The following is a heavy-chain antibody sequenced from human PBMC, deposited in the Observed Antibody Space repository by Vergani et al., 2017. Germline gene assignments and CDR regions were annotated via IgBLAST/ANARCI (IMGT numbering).Heavy chain of an antibody. Sequence: QVQLQESGPGLVKPSETLSLTCIVSGGSISPYYWSWIRQPAGKGLEWIGRIYTSESTNYNPSLKSRVTMSVDTSKNQFSLKLSSVTAADTAVYYCASVKIYSSSWYLGNFDYWGQGTLVTVSS. V-gene: IGHV4-4*07. CDR3: ASVKIYSSSWYLGNFDY. CDR1: GGSISPYY. J-gene: IGHJ4*02. D-gene: IGHD6-13*01. CDR2: IYTSEST.